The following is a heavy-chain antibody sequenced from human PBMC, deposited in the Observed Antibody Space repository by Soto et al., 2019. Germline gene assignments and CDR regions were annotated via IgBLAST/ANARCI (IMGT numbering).Heavy chain of an antibody. CDR1: GGSISSSSYY. D-gene: IGHD3-22*01. Sequence: QLQLQESGPGLVKPSETLSLTCTVSGGSISSSSYYWGWIRQPPGKGLEWIGSIYYSGSTYYNPSLKSRVTISVDTSKNQFSLKLSSVTAADTAVYYCAESGGSGYSDAFDIWGQGTMVTVSS. V-gene: IGHV4-39*01. CDR3: AESGGSGYSDAFDI. CDR2: IYYSGST. J-gene: IGHJ3*02.